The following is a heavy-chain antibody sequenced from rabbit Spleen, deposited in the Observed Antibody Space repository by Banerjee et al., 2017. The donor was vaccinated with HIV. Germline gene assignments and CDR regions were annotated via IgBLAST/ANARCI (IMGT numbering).Heavy chain of an antibody. V-gene: IGHV1S45*01. D-gene: IGHD4-1*01. J-gene: IGHJ3*01. CDR2: IYGGSGGST. CDR1: GFSFSSSYY. Sequence: QEQVVESGGGLVQPEGSLTVTCTASGFSFSSSYYMCWVRQAPGKGLESIACIYGGSGGSTWYASWAKGRFTISKTSSTTVTLQMTGLTAADTATYFCARDLDGVIGWNFGWWGQGTLVTVS. CDR3: ARDLDGVIGWNFGW.